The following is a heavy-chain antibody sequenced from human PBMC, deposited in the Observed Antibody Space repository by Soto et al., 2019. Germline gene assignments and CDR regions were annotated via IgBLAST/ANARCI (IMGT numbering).Heavy chain of an antibody. CDR3: ARDEFGELFMDF. J-gene: IGHJ6*02. D-gene: IGHD3-10*01. CDR2: IRDSGGSQ. Sequence: GGSLRLSCAASGFTFSSYTMAWVRQAPGKGLEWVSAIRDSGGSQYYADSVQGRFTISRDNSKNTLYLQMNSLRAEDTAVYYCARDEFGELFMDFWGQGTTGTVS. CDR1: GFTFSSYT. V-gene: IGHV3-23*01.